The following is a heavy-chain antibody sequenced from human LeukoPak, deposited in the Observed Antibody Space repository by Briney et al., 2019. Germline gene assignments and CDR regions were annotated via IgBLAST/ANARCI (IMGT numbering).Heavy chain of an antibody. Sequence: PSETLSLTCTVSGGSTSSYYWSWIRQPAGKGLEWIGRIYSTGSTNYNPSLKSRVTMSVDTSKNQFSLRLRSVTAADTAVYYCARQIASAGTAGFDFWGQGALVTASS. D-gene: IGHD6-13*01. CDR3: ARQIASAGTAGFDF. CDR2: IYSTGST. V-gene: IGHV4-4*07. CDR1: GGSTSSYY. J-gene: IGHJ4*02.